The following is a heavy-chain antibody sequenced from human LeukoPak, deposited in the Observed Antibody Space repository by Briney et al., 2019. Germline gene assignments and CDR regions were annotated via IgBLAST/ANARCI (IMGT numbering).Heavy chain of an antibody. CDR1: GLSIADYG. V-gene: IGHV3-20*04. J-gene: IGHJ4*02. CDR2: ISWDGAS. D-gene: IGHD3-10*01. CDR3: ARDLSATWFSLAF. Sequence: PGGSLRLSCATSGLSIADYGMSWVRHVPGEGLEWVAGISWDGASGYSDSVKGRFTISRDNAKNSLYLQMIGLRGEDTAIYFCARDLSATWFSLAFWGQGALVTVSS.